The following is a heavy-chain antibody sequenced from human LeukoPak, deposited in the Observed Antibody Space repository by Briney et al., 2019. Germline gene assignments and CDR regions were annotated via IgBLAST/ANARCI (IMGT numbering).Heavy chain of an antibody. CDR1: GYSFTSYW. J-gene: IGHJ5*02. V-gene: IGHV5-51*01. Sequence: GESLKISCKGSGYSFTSYWIGWVRQMPGKGLEWMGIIYPGDSDTRYSPSFQGQVTISADKSISTAYLPWSSLKASDTAIYYCTTHRAPPVDIVATFAPTSFDPWGQRTLLT. CDR2: IYPGDSDT. CDR3: TTHRAPPVDIVATFAPTSFDP. D-gene: IGHD5-12*01.